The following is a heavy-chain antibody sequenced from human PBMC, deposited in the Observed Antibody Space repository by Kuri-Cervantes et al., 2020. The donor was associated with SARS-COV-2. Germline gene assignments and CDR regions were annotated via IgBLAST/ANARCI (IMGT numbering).Heavy chain of an antibody. J-gene: IGHJ4*02. Sequence: SETLSLTCAVYGGSFSGYYWSWIRQPPGKGLEWIGEINHSGSTNYNPSLKSRVTISVDTSKNQFSLKLSSVTAADTAVYSCARGSPSGWYRVYDYWGQGTLVTVSS. CDR2: INHSGST. CDR1: GGSFSGYY. V-gene: IGHV4-34*01. CDR3: ARGSPSGWYRVYDY. D-gene: IGHD6-19*01.